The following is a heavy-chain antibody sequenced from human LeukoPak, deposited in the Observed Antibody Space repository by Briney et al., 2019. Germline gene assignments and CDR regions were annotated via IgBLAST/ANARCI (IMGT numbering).Heavy chain of an antibody. CDR1: GGSISSYY. CDR2: IYYSGST. J-gene: IGHJ5*02. CDR3: ATTRMVRGVIGTWFDP. Sequence: SETLSLTCTVSGGSISSYYWSWIRQPPGKGLEWIGYIYYSGSTNYNPSLKSRVTISVDTSKNQFSLKLSCVTAADTAVYYCATTRMVRGVIGTWFDPWGQGTLVTVSS. V-gene: IGHV4-59*01. D-gene: IGHD3-10*01.